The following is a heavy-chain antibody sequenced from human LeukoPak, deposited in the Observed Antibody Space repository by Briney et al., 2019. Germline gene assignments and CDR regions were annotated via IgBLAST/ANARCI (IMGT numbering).Heavy chain of an antibody. CDR2: IRSNSRGI. V-gene: IGHV3-48*04. Sequence: HPGGSLRLSCAASGFTFNSYTMNWVRQAPGKGLESVSSIRSNSRGINYADSVKGRFTISRDNDKNTVFLEMNSLRAEDTAVYYCAKAWETKQHYYYGMEVWGQGTTVIVSS. CDR3: AKAWETKQHYYYGMEV. J-gene: IGHJ6*02. D-gene: IGHD1-26*01. CDR1: GFTFNSYT.